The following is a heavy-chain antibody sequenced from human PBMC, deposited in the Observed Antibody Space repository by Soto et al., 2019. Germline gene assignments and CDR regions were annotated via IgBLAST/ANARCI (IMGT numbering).Heavy chain of an antibody. CDR2: VYYIGST. Sequence: PSETLSLTCTVSGGSISGYYWSWIRQPPGKALEWIGYVYYIGSTNYNPSLKSRVTISMDTSKNHFSLRLTSVTAADTAMYYCARSNSFDFWSGEIDSWGQGTLVTVSS. CDR1: GGSISGYY. D-gene: IGHD3-3*01. CDR3: ARSNSFDFWSGEIDS. J-gene: IGHJ4*02. V-gene: IGHV4-59*08.